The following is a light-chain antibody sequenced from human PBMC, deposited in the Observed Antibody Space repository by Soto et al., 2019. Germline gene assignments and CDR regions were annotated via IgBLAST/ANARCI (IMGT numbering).Light chain of an antibody. J-gene: IGLJ3*02. Sequence: HSVLTQPASVSGSPGQSITISCSGTSSDVGSYSLVSWFQQHPGKAPKLMIYEAYKRPSGVSNRFSGSKSGNTASLTISGLQAEDEADYYCCSYAGSSTWVFGGGTKLTVL. CDR2: EAY. V-gene: IGLV2-23*01. CDR1: SSDVGSYSL. CDR3: CSYAGSSTWV.